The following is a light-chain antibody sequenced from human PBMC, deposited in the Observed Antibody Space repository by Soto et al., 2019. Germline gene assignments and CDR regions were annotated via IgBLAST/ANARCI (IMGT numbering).Light chain of an antibody. J-gene: IGKJ4*01. V-gene: IGKV1-9*01. CDR3: QQVNSYPLT. CDR1: QGIARY. CDR2: AAS. Sequence: IQLTHSPSSLSASVGDRVAITCRASQGIARYLAWYQQKPGKAPNVLIYAASTLQSGVPSRFSGSGSGTDFTLTTSSLQPEDFATYYCQQVNSYPLTFGGGTKVEIK.